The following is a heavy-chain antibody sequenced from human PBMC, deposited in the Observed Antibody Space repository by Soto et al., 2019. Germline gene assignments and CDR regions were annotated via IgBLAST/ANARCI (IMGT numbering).Heavy chain of an antibody. J-gene: IGHJ4*02. CDR2: ISWDGEK. D-gene: IGHD3-9*01. CDR1: GFSLNTRGVG. V-gene: IGHV2-5*02. CDR3: APRRGDLLTGHYYFDY. Sequence: QITLKESGPTLVKPTQTLTLTCTFSGFSLNTRGVGVGWIRQPPGKALEWLALISWDGEKRYSPSLKSRLTITKDTSENQVVLTMTNMAPVDTATYYCAPRRGDLLTGHYYFDYWGQGTLVTVSS.